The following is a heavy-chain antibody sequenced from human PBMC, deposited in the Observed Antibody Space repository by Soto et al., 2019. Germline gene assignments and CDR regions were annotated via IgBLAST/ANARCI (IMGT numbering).Heavy chain of an antibody. V-gene: IGHV1-3*01. CDR3: ARAWVVVTAPDY. Sequence: APVKVSCKASGGTFSSYAMNWVRQAPGQRLEWMGWINAGNGNTKYSQKFQGRVTITRDTSASTAYMELSSLRSEDTAVYYCARAWVVVTAPDYWGQGTLVTVSS. CDR2: INAGNGNT. CDR1: GGTFSSYA. J-gene: IGHJ4*02. D-gene: IGHD2-21*02.